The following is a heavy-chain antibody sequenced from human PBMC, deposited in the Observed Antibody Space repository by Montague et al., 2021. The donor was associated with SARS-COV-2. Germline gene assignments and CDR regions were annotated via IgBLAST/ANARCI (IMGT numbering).Heavy chain of an antibody. CDR2: INHSGTT. V-gene: IGHV4-34*01. CDR3: SRTYRGTFDF. Sequence: SETLSLTCAVYGGSFSAYYWSWIRQPPGRGLERIGEINHSGTTNYKSSLESRLSMSVDTSKNQFSLNLSSVTAADTAVYFCSRTYRGTFDFWGQGTLVTVSS. D-gene: IGHD1-7*01. J-gene: IGHJ4*02. CDR1: GGSFSAYY.